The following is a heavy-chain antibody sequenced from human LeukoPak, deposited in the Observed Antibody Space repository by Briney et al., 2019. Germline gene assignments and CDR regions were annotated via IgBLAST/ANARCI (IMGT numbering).Heavy chain of an antibody. V-gene: IGHV4-39*07. Sequence: PSETLSLTCTVSGGSISSSSYYWGWIRQPPGKGLEWIGSIYYSGSTYYNPSLKSRVTISVDTSKNQFSLKVPSVTAADTAVYYCARDMRAIVAGHYYYYMDVWGKGTTVTVSS. J-gene: IGHJ6*03. CDR3: ARDMRAIVAGHYYYYMDV. D-gene: IGHD6-19*01. CDR2: IYYSGST. CDR1: GGSISSSSYY.